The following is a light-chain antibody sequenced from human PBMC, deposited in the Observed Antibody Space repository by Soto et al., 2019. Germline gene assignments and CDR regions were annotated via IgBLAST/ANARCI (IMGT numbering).Light chain of an antibody. CDR3: GTWDSDLNAVV. Sequence: QSVLTQPPTVSAAPGQKVTISCSGSRSNIGNNYVSWYQQLPRTAPKLLIFDNNQRPSGIPDRFSGSKSGTSATLGITGLQTGDEAGYFCGTWDSDLNAVVFGGGTKLTVL. CDR2: DNN. J-gene: IGLJ2*01. V-gene: IGLV1-51*01. CDR1: RSNIGNNY.